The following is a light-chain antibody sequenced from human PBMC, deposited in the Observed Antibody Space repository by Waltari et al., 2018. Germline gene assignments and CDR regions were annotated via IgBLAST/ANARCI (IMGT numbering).Light chain of an antibody. J-gene: IGLJ3*02. CDR1: SSHIGRNT. Sequence: QSVLPQPPSASGTPGQRVTISCSGSSSHIGRNTVNWYQQVPGTAPKLLIYSNNQRPSGVPDRFSGSKSGTSASLAISGLQSEDEADYYCAAWDGSLNGPVFGGGTKLTVL. CDR3: AAWDGSLNGPV. CDR2: SNN. V-gene: IGLV1-44*01.